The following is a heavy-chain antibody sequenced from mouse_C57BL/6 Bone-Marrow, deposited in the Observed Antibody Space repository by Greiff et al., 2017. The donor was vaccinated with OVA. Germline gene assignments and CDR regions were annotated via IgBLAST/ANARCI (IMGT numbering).Heavy chain of an antibody. D-gene: IGHD1-1*01. CDR1: GFTFSSYG. Sequence: EVKVVESGGDLVKPGGSLKLSCAASGFTFSSYGMSWVRQTPDKRLEWVATISSGGSYTYYPDSVKGRFTISRDNAKNTLYLQMSSLKSEDTAMYYCARRGYYGSGYRAWFAYWGQGTLVTVSA. CDR2: ISSGGSYT. J-gene: IGHJ3*01. V-gene: IGHV5-6*01. CDR3: ARRGYYGSGYRAWFAY.